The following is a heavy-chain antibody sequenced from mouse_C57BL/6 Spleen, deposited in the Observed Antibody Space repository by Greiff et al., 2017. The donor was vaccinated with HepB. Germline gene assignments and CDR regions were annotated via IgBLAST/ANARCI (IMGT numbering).Heavy chain of an antibody. Sequence: VQLQESGAELVKPGASVKISCKASGYAFSSYWMNWVKQRPGKGLEWIGQIYPGDGDTNYNGKFKGKATLTADKSSSTAYMQLSSLTSEDSAVYFCARSGDGYLFAYWGQGTLVTVSA. CDR1: GYAFSSYW. D-gene: IGHD2-3*01. J-gene: IGHJ3*01. V-gene: IGHV1-80*01. CDR3: ARSGDGYLFAY. CDR2: IYPGDGDT.